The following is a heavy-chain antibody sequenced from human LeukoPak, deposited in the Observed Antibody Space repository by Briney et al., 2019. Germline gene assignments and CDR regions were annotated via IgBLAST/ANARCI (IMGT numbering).Heavy chain of an antibody. D-gene: IGHD4-23*01. CDR2: ISYDGYYK. CDR1: GFTFRTYT. Sequence: GRSLRLSCAASGFTFRTYTMHWVRQAPGKGREWVASISYDGYYKYYAESVKGPFIISRDNSKNTLYLQINSLRADDTAVYYCASAGAVTDSFVHWGEGTLVIVSS. CDR3: ASAGAVTDSFVH. V-gene: IGHV3-30-3*01. J-gene: IGHJ5*02.